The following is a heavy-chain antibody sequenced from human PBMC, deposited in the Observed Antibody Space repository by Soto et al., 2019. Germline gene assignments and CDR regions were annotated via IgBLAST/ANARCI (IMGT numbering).Heavy chain of an antibody. CDR2: IYYSGST. CDR1: GGSISSSSYY. J-gene: IGHJ4*02. V-gene: IGHV4-39*07. CDR3: GGSYSVPFYFDY. D-gene: IGHD3-10*01. Sequence: SETLSLTCTVSGGSISSSSYYWGWIRQPPGKGLEWIGSIYYSGSTYYNPSLKSRVTISVDTSKNQFSLKLSSVTAADTAVYYCGGSYSVPFYFDYWGQGTLVTVSS.